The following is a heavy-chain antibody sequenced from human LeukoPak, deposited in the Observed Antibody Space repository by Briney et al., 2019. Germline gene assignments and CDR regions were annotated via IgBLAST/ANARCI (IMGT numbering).Heavy chain of an antibody. CDR2: ISGGADNT. D-gene: IGHD2-2*02. J-gene: IGHJ6*03. Sequence: GGSLRLSCAASGFTFNSYAMSWVRQAPGKGLGWISTISGGADNTYYADSVKGRFTISRDNSKNTLSLQMNSLRAEDTAVYYCAKAQPPAPIEYYYCYMDVWGKGTTVTVSS. V-gene: IGHV3-23*01. CDR3: AKAQPPAPIEYYYCYMDV. CDR1: GFTFNSYA.